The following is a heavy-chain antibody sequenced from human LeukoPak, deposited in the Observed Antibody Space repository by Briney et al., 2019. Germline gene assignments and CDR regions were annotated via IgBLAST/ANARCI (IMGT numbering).Heavy chain of an antibody. CDR3: ARGTTNMAQDAFDI. CDR1: GGSVSSYY. J-gene: IGHJ3*02. Sequence: SETLSLTCTVSGGSVSSYYWSWIRQPPGKGLEWIGYIYYSGRTNYNPSLKSRVIISVDTSKNQLSLKLSSVTAADTAVYYCARGTTNMAQDAFDIWVQGTKVTVSS. CDR2: IYYSGRT. D-gene: IGHD1-7*01. V-gene: IGHV4-59*02.